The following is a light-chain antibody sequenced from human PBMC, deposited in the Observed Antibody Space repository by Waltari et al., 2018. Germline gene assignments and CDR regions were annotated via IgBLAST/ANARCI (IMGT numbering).Light chain of an antibody. CDR3: QQYGGSPKYT. Sequence: EIVLTQSPGPLSLSPGERAPLSCRASQIISNNYLAWYQAKPGQAPRLLIYGISHRATCIPDRFSGGGSGTNFTLTISRLEPEDFAVYYCQQYGGSPKYTFGQGTKLEIK. J-gene: IGKJ2*01. CDR1: QIISNNY. V-gene: IGKV3-20*01. CDR2: GIS.